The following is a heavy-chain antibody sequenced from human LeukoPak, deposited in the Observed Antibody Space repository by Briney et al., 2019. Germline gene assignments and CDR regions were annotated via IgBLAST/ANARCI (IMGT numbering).Heavy chain of an antibody. CDR1: GFTFSSYA. D-gene: IGHD1-26*01. V-gene: IGHV3-30-3*01. CDR2: ISYDGSNK. CDR3: AREGGILVEWELPLNDAFDI. J-gene: IGHJ3*02. Sequence: GRSLRLSCAASGFTFSSYAMHWVRQAPGKGLEWVAVISYDGSNKYYADSVKGRFTISRDNSKNTLYLQMNSLRAEDTAVYYCAREGGILVEWELPLNDAFDIWGQGTMVTVSS.